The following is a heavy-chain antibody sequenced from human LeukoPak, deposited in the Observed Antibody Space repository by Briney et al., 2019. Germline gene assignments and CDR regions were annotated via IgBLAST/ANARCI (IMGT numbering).Heavy chain of an antibody. CDR2: INPNSGGT. V-gene: IGHV1-2*02. J-gene: IGHJ4*02. CDR1: GYTFTGYY. Sequence: ASVKVSRKASGYTFTGYYMHWVRQAPGQGLEWMGWINPNSGGTNYAQKFQGRVTMTRDTSISTAYMELSRLRSDDTAVYYCARVEGIQLWSYYYFDYWGQGTLVTVSS. CDR3: ARVEGIQLWSYYYFDY. D-gene: IGHD5-18*01.